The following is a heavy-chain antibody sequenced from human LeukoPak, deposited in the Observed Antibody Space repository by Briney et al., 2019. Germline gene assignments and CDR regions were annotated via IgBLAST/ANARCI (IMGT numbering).Heavy chain of an antibody. CDR1: GFTFGDYA. Sequence: GGSLRLSCTASGFTFGDYAMSWVRQAPGKGLEWVGFIRSKGYGGTTEYAAFVKGRFTILRDDSKSIAYLQMNSLKPEDTAVYYCTSEYDFWSGYYGDFDYWGQGTLVTVSS. CDR2: IRSKGYGGTT. CDR3: TSEYDFWSGYYGDFDY. D-gene: IGHD3-3*01. J-gene: IGHJ4*02. V-gene: IGHV3-49*04.